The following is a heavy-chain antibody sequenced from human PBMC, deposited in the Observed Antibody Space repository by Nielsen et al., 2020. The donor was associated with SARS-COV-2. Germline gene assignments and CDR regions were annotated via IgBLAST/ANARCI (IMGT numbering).Heavy chain of an antibody. V-gene: IGHV3-7*03. Sequence: GGSLRLSCAASGFTFSRHWMSWVRQAPGKGLEWVANIKEDGSEKYYADSVKGRFTISRDNAENSLSLQMNSLRADDTAVYYCARYLGELLPYYFYGMDVWGQGTTVTVSS. J-gene: IGHJ6*02. CDR2: IKEDGSEK. CDR3: ARYLGELLPYYFYGMDV. CDR1: GFTFSRHW. D-gene: IGHD1-26*01.